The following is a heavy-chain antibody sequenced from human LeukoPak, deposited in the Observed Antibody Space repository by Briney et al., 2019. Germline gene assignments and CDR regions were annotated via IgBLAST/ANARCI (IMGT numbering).Heavy chain of an antibody. CDR3: ARGRVSSSTWYSTYYYYFYMDV. CDR2: VDHTGST. CDR1: DDSITMYY. D-gene: IGHD1-1*01. Sequence: SESLSLTCSVSDDSITMYYWTWIRQPPGKGLEWIGYVDHTGSTNFNPSLNGRVSISRDTTKNLFSLRLRSVTAADTAVYFCARGRVSSSTWYSTYYYYFYMDVWGKGTTVTVSS. J-gene: IGHJ6*03. V-gene: IGHV4-59*01.